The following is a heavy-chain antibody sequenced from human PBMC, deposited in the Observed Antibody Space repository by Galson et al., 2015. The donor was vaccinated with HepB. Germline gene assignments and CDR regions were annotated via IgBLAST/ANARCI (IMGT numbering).Heavy chain of an antibody. CDR2: TYSGGTT. CDR1: GFIVSSKY. V-gene: IGHV3-66*01. D-gene: IGHD1-26*01. Sequence: SLRLSCATSGFIVSSKYMSWVRQVPGKGLEWVSTTYSGGTTYYADSVKGRFTISRDTSKNTLYLQMNSLRAEDSALYYCARDDIVGATIRFFQEWGQGTLVTVPS. CDR3: ARDDIVGATIRFFQE. J-gene: IGHJ1*01.